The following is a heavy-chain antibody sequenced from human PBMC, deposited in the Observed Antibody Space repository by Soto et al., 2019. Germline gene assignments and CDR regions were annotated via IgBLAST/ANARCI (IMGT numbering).Heavy chain of an antibody. CDR2: IIPIFGTA. CDR3: ASYILRFLEWSRDEYYYYGMDV. V-gene: IGHV1-69*13. CDR1: GGTFSSYA. D-gene: IGHD3-3*01. J-gene: IGHJ6*02. Sequence: SVKVSCKASGGTFSSYAISWVRQAPGQGLEWMGGIIPIFGTANYAQKFQGRVTITAGESTSTAYMELSSLRSEDTAVYYCASYILRFLEWSRDEYYYYGMDVWGQGTTVTVSS.